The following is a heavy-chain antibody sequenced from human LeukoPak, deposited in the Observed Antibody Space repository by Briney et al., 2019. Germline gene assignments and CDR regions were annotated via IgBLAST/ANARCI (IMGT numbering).Heavy chain of an antibody. CDR3: ARAYPVSSHFDY. J-gene: IGHJ4*02. V-gene: IGHV3-23*01. Sequence: GGSLTPSCVASGFAFDDYAMSWVRQAPGKGLEWVSAISGSGGSTYYADSVKGRFTISRDNSKNTLYLQMNSLRAEDTAVYYCARAYPVSSHFDYWGQGTLVTVSS. CDR2: ISGSGGST. CDR1: GFAFDDYA.